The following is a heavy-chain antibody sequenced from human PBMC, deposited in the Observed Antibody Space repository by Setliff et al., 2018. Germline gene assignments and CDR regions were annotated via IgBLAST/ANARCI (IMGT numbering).Heavy chain of an antibody. CDR2: IFSRGSM. Sequence: SETLSLTCTVSGTSISTGPYYWTWIRQSAERGLEWIGQIFSRGSMNYRPSLSSRVTISADSSKNQFSLQLVSVTASDTAVYYCARGQPRWFDPWGPGTLVTVSS. CDR3: ARGQPRWFDP. J-gene: IGHJ5*02. V-gene: IGHV4-61*09. CDR1: GTSISTGPYY.